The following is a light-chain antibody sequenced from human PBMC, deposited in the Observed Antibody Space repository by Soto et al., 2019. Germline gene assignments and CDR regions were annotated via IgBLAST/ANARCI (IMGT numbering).Light chain of an antibody. CDR2: KVS. CDR3: MKGTHWPRT. J-gene: IGKJ1*01. V-gene: IGKV2-30*01. CDR1: QSLVYSDGDTY. Sequence: DVVMTQSPLSHPFTLGQQASISCRSSQSLVYSDGDTYLNCFQQRPGQSPRSIIYKVSNRDFKVPDRFRGSGSGTDLKLKISRVEAEDVGVYYCMKGTHWPRTCGQGTKVDIK.